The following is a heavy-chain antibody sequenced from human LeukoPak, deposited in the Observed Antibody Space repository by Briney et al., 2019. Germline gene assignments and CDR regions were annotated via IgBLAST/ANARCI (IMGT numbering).Heavy chain of an antibody. D-gene: IGHD2-2*01. J-gene: IGHJ4*02. CDR1: GFTFSSYW. CDR2: IKQDGSEK. V-gene: IGHV3-7*01. CDR3: AREFGYCSSTSCYYDY. Sequence: PGGSLRLSCAASGFTFSSYWMSWVRQAPGKGLEWVANIKQDGSEKYYVDSVKGRFTISRDNAKNSLYLRMNSLRAEDTAVYYCAREFGYCSSTSCYYDYWGQGTLVTVSS.